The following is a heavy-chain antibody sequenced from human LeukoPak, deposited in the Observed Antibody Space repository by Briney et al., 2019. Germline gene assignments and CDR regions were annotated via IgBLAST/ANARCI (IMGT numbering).Heavy chain of an antibody. CDR2: IYYSGST. D-gene: IGHD6-19*01. Sequence: PSETLSLTCTVSGGSISSYYWSWIRQPPGKGLEWIGYIYYSGSTNYNPSLKSRVTISVDTSKNQFSLKLSSVTAADTAVYYCASVAVADYYYGMDVWGQGTTVTVSS. CDR3: ASVAVADYYYGMDV. CDR1: GGSISSYY. V-gene: IGHV4-59*08. J-gene: IGHJ6*02.